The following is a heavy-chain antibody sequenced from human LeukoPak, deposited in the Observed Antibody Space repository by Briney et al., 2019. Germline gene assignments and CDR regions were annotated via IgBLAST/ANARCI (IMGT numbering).Heavy chain of an antibody. CDR2: ISSDGSST. CDR1: GFTFTSNW. Sequence: GGSLRLSCAASGFTFTSNWHWVRQAPGKGLVWVSRISSDGSSTSYADSVKGRFTISRDNAKNTLYLQMNSLRAEDTAAYYCAKGPERGCLDYWGQGTLVTVSS. CDR3: AKGPERGCLDY. J-gene: IGHJ4*02. V-gene: IGHV3-74*01. D-gene: IGHD1-14*01.